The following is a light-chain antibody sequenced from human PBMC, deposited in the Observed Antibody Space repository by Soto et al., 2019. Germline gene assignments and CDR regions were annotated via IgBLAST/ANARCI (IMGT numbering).Light chain of an antibody. Sequence: EIVLTQSPAILSLSPGEIATLSCRASQSVTTFLAWYQQKPGQAPRLLIYDASDRATGIPARFSGSGSGTDFTLTISNLEPEDFAVYYCQQRINWPLTFGGGTKVEIK. CDR2: DAS. V-gene: IGKV3-11*01. CDR3: QQRINWPLT. J-gene: IGKJ4*01. CDR1: QSVTTF.